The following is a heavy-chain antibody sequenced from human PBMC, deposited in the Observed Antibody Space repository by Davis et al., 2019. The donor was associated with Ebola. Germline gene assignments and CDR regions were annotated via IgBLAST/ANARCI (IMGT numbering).Heavy chain of an antibody. Sequence: ASVKVSCKASGYTFTSYYMHWVRQALGQGLEWMGIINPSGGSTSYAQKFQGRVTMTRDTSTSTVYMELSSLRSEDTAVYYCAREDVVVVAATPHYYYGMDVWGQGTTVTVSS. V-gene: IGHV1-46*03. CDR2: INPSGGST. J-gene: IGHJ6*02. CDR3: AREDVVVVAATPHYYYGMDV. CDR1: GYTFTSYY. D-gene: IGHD2-15*01.